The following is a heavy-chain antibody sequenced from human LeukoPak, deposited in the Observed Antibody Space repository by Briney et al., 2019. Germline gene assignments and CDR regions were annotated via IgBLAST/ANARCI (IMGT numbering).Heavy chain of an antibody. CDR2: INPNSGGT. CDR1: GYTFTGYY. V-gene: IGHV1-2*02. D-gene: IGHD3-22*01. J-gene: IGHJ4*02. CDR3: ARSRTYYYDSSGYYFDY. Sequence: GASVKVSCKASGYTFTGYYMHWVQQAPGQGLEWMGWINPNSGGTNYAQKFQGRVTMTRDTSISTAYMELSRLRSDDTAVYYCARSRTYYYDSSGYYFDYWGQGTLVTVSS.